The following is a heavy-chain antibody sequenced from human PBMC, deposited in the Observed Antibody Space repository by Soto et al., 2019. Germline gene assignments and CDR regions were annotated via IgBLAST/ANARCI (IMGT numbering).Heavy chain of an antibody. Sequence: SETLSLTCAVYGGSFSGSYWIWIRQPPGKGLEWIGEINHSGSTNYNPSLKSRVTISVDTSKNQFSLKLSSVTAADTAVYYCARVRVVIFSYGMDGWGQGTTVTVSS. CDR1: GGSFSGSY. CDR3: ARVRVVIFSYGMDG. J-gene: IGHJ6*02. V-gene: IGHV4-34*01. CDR2: INHSGST. D-gene: IGHD3-3*01.